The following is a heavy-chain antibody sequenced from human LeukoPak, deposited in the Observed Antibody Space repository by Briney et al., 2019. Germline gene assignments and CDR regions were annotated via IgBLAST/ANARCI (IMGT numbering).Heavy chain of an antibody. V-gene: IGHV1-2*02. CDR2: INPNSGGT. J-gene: IGHJ5*02. Sequence: ASVKVSCKASGYTFTGYYMHWVRQAPGQGLEWMGWINPNSGGTNYAQKFQGRVTMTRDTSISTAYMELSRLRSDDTAVYYCARVLGYYGSGGYYNWFDPWGQGTLVTVSS. CDR3: ARVLGYYGSGGYYNWFDP. CDR1: GYTFTGYY. D-gene: IGHD3-10*01.